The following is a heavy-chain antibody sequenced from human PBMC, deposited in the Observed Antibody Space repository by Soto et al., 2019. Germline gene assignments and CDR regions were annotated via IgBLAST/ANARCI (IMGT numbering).Heavy chain of an antibody. CDR1: GGSISSSNW. V-gene: IGHV4-4*02. D-gene: IGHD6-13*01. J-gene: IGHJ4*02. CDR2: IYHSGST. CDR3: AGGRGSSSWSRTFDY. Sequence: TLTLTCAVSGGSISSSNWWRWFRQPPGKGLEWIGEIYHSGSTNYNPSLKSRVTISVDKSKNQFSLKLSSVTAADTAVYYCAGGRGSSSWSRTFDYWGQGTPVTVS.